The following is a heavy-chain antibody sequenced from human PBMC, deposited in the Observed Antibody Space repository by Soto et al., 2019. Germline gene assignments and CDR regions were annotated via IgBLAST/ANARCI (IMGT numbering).Heavy chain of an antibody. CDR1: GFTFRTFG. J-gene: IGHJ4*02. D-gene: IGHD3-22*01. Sequence: GSLRLSCEASGFTFRTFGMHWVRQAPGKGLEWVALIRNDGTEMYYADSVKGRFTISRDNSRSTLYLDLSSLRAEDTAVYYCARDNDDNVYYDWGQGTLVTVSS. CDR3: ARDNDDNVYYD. CDR2: IRNDGTEM. V-gene: IGHV3-30*02.